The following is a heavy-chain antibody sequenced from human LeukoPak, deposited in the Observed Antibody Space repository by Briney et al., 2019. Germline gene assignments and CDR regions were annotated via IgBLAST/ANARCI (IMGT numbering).Heavy chain of an antibody. CDR2: INDNGGRT. CDR1: GFTFSRYA. Sequence: GGSLRLSCSASGFTFSRYAMRWVRQAPGKGLEYVSGINDNGGRTHYGDSVKGRFSISRDNSKNTLHLQMSTLRAEDTALYYCVKDVGGSYAFDYWGQGILVPVAS. D-gene: IGHD1-26*01. CDR3: VKDVGGSYAFDY. V-gene: IGHV3-64D*09. J-gene: IGHJ4*02.